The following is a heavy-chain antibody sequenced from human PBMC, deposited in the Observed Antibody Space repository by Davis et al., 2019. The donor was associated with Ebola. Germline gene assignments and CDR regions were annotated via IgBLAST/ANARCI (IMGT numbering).Heavy chain of an antibody. CDR3: ARDGDVLLWFGELSRGYYYGMDV. V-gene: IGHV3-30*02. CDR1: GFTFDDYA. CDR2: IHYDGTTK. D-gene: IGHD3-10*01. J-gene: IGHJ6*02. Sequence: GESLKISCAASGFTFDDYAMHWVRQAPGKGLEWVASIHYDGTTKYYADSVKGRFTISRDNSKNTLYLQMNSLRAEDTAVYYCARDGDVLLWFGELSRGYYYGMDVWGQGTTVTVSS.